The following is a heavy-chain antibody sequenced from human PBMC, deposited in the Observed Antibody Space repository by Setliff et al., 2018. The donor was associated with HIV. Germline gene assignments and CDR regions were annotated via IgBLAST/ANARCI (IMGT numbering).Heavy chain of an antibody. D-gene: IGHD2-8*01. CDR1: GGSIMTGDW. J-gene: IGHJ6*03. CDR2: ISHSGST. CDR3: ARDSANGKTANLNYLDV. V-gene: IGHV4-4*02. Sequence: SETLSLTCAVSGGSIMTGDWWSWVRQSPGKGLEWIGEISHSGSTYSNPSLQSRVRISVDTSKNQFSLRLNSVTAADTAVYYCARDSANGKTANLNYLDVWGKGTTVTVSS.